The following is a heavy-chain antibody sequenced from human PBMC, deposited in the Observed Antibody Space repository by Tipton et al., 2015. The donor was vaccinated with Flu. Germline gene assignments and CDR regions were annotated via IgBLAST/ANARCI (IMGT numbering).Heavy chain of an antibody. V-gene: IGHV3-53*04. D-gene: IGHD3-10*01. CDR3: ARGSRFGDYLDY. CDR1: GFTVRSNY. J-gene: IGHJ4*02. CDR2: IYSGGST. Sequence: SLRLSCAASGFTVRSNYMSWVRQAPGKGLEWVSTIYSGGSTNHADSLKGRIIISRHNSKNTVYLQMNSLRAEDTAVYYCARGSRFGDYLDYWGQGTLVTVSS.